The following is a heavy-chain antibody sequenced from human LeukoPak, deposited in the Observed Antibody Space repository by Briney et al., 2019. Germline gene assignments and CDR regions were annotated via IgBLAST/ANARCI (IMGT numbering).Heavy chain of an antibody. Sequence: GGSLRLSCAAAGFTVSRYGMDWVRQAPGKGLGWVAVISDEGSNKYYAECVKGRLTISRDNSKTTLYLQMNSLRAEDTAVYYCAKDRDTAMVPGWFDPWGQGTLVTVSS. D-gene: IGHD5-18*01. CDR3: AKDRDTAMVPGWFDP. CDR2: ISDEGSNK. J-gene: IGHJ5*02. V-gene: IGHV3-30*18. CDR1: GFTVSRYG.